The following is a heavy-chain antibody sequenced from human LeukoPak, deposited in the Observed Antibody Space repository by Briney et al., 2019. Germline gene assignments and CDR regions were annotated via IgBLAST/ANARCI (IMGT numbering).Heavy chain of an antibody. Sequence: ASETLSLTCTVSGGSISSGGYYWSWIRQPPGKGLEWIGYIYHSGSTYYNPSLKSRVTISVDRSKNQFSLKLSSVTAADTAVYYCARGSDEGGDAFDIWGQGTMVTVSS. CDR2: IYHSGST. CDR1: GGSISSGGYY. CDR3: ARGSDEGGDAFDI. V-gene: IGHV4-30-2*01. D-gene: IGHD3-10*01. J-gene: IGHJ3*02.